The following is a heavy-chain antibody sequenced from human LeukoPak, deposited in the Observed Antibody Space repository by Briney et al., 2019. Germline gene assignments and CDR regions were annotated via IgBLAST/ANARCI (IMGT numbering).Heavy chain of an antibody. J-gene: IGHJ5*02. D-gene: IGHD6-13*01. Sequence: PSGTLSLTCAVSGVSISSSSWWSWVRQPPGKGLEWIGEIYHSGSTNYNPSLKSRVTISVDKPKNQFSLKLSSVTAADTAVYYCARDGSWPRAYWFDPWGQGTLVTVSS. CDR2: IYHSGST. V-gene: IGHV4-4*02. CDR1: GVSISSSSW. CDR3: ARDGSWPRAYWFDP.